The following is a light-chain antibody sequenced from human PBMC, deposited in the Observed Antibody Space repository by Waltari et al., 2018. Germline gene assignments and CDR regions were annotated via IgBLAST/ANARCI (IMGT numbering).Light chain of an antibody. CDR1: SSNLGRNP. V-gene: IGLV1-47*01. CDR2: RNS. Sequence: QSVLTQPPSASGTPGQRVTISCSGSSSNLGRNPVYWYQHLPGTAPHLLIYRNSQPPSGVPDRLSGSKSGTAASLAMSGLRSEDEADYYCAAWDNSLSAWVFGGGTKLTVL. J-gene: IGLJ3*02. CDR3: AAWDNSLSAWV.